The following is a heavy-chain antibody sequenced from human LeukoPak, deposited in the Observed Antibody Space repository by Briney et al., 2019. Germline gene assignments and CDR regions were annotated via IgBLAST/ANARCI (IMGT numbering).Heavy chain of an antibody. J-gene: IGHJ4*02. D-gene: IGHD6-6*01. CDR2: INHSGST. V-gene: IGHV4-34*01. CDR3: ARLPWYSSSPDFDY. CDR1: GGSFCGYY. Sequence: PSETLSLTCAVYGGSFCGYYWSWVRQPPGKGLEWIGEINHSGSTNYNPSLKSRVTISVDTSKNQFSLKLSSVTAADTAVYYCARLPWYSSSPDFDYWGQGTLVTVSS.